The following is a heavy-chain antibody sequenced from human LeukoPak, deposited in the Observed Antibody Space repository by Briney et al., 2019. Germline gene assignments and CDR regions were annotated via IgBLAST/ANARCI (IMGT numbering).Heavy chain of an antibody. CDR3: ARVYYDSSGYYENDAFDI. CDR1: GGSISSGSYY. V-gene: IGHV4-61*02. CDR2: IYTSGST. J-gene: IGHJ3*02. D-gene: IGHD3-22*01. Sequence: ESGPTLVKPSETLSLTCTVSGGSISSGSYYWSWIRQPAGKGLEWIGRIYTSGSTNYNPSLKSRVTISVDTSKNQFSLKLSPVTAADTAVYYCARVYYDSSGYYENDAFDIWGQGTMVTVSS.